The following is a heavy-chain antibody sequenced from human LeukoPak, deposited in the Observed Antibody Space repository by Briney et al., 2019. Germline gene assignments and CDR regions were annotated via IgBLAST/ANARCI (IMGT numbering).Heavy chain of an antibody. CDR2: ISDSGGYT. Sequence: PGGSPRLSSAASGFTFSSYAMSWVRQAPGRGLEWVSAISDSGGYTYYADSVKGRFTISRDNSKNTLYLQMNSLRAEDTAVYYCAIGYGSGRPGNWFDPWDQGTLVTVSS. CDR1: GFTFSSYA. D-gene: IGHD3-10*01. J-gene: IGHJ5*02. V-gene: IGHV3-23*01. CDR3: AIGYGSGRPGNWFDP.